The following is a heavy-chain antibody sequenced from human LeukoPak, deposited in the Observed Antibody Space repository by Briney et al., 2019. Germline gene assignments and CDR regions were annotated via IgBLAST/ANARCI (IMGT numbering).Heavy chain of an antibody. J-gene: IGHJ5*02. Sequence: ASVKASCKASGYSFIDYYIHWVRQAPGQGLECMGWMNPRTGDTRYEEKFQGRVAMTRETSITTAYMELSGLNSDDTAMYFCTRDVIMGYQQGYFDPWGQGTPVTVSS. CDR3: TRDVIMGYQQGYFDP. V-gene: IGHV1-2*02. CDR2: MNPRTGDT. CDR1: GYSFIDYY. D-gene: IGHD2-8*01.